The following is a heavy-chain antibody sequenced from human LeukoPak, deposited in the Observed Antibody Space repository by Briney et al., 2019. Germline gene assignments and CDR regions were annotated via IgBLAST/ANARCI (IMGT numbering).Heavy chain of an antibody. CDR2: ISGRGGNT. J-gene: IGHJ4*02. CDR3: AKWGCSGGSCYPFDY. Sequence: GGSLRLSCAASGFTFSSYAMNWVRQAPGKGLEWVSGISGRGGNTYYADSVKGQFTISRDNSKNTLYLQMNSLRAEDTAVYYCAKWGCSGGSCYPFDYWGQGTLVTVSS. CDR1: GFTFSSYA. D-gene: IGHD2-15*01. V-gene: IGHV3-23*01.